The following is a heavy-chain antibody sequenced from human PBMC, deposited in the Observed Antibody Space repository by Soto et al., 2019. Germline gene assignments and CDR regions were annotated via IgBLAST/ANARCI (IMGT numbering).Heavy chain of an antibody. CDR3: ARTSMQSRGYSYGHGGMDV. J-gene: IGHJ6*02. D-gene: IGHD5-18*01. V-gene: IGHV5-10-1*01. CDR1: GYSFTGYW. CDR2: IDPSDSYT. Sequence: WESLKISCKGSGYSFTGYWVDWVRQMPGKGLEWMGRIDPSDSYTNYSPSFQGHVTISADKSISTAYLQWSSLKASDTAMYYCARTSMQSRGYSYGHGGMDVWGQGTTVTVSS.